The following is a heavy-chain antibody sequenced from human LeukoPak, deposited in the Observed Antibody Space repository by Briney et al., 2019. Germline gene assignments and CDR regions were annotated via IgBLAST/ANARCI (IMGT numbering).Heavy chain of an antibody. CDR2: ISGSGGST. V-gene: IGHV3-23*01. J-gene: IGHJ4*02. CDR3: AKQIPLTGSSQPFDY. D-gene: IGHD1-26*01. CDR1: GFTFSNAW. Sequence: GGSLRLSCAASGFTFSNAWMSWARQAPGKGLEWVSTISGSGGSTYYADSVKGRFTISRDNSKNTLYLQMNSLRAEDTAVYYCAKQIPLTGSSQPFDYWGQGTLVTVSS.